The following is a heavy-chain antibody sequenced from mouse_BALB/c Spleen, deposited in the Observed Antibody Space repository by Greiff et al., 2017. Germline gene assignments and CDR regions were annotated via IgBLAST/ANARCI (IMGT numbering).Heavy chain of an antibody. J-gene: IGHJ4*01. V-gene: IGHV1S81*02. CDR3: ARKRDPLYAMDY. Sequence: VQLQQPGAELVKPGASVKLSCKASGYTFTSYWMHWVKQRPGQGLEWIGEINPSNGRTNYNEKFKSKATLTVDKSSSTAYMQLSSLTSEDSAVYYCARKRDPLYAMDYWGQGTSVTVSS. CDR1: GYTFTSYW. D-gene: IGHD3-3*01. CDR2: INPSNGRT.